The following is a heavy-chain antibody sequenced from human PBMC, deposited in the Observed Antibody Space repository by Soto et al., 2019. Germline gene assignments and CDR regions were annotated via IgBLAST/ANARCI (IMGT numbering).Heavy chain of an antibody. J-gene: IGHJ2*01. CDR2: ISGSGGST. D-gene: IGHD4-4*01. V-gene: IGHV3-23*01. CDR1: GFTFRSYG. CDR3: AKNRDQTTMRALGWYFDL. Sequence: EVQLLESGGTLVQPGGSLRLSCAASGFTFRSYGMSWVRQAPGKGLEWVSGISGSGGSTYYADSVKGRFTISRDNSKNTLYRNRNSLRAEDTAVYYSAKNRDQTTMRALGWYFDLWGRGNLVTVS.